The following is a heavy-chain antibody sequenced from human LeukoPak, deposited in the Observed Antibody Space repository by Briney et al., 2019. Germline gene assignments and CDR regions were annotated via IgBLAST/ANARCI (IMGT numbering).Heavy chain of an antibody. D-gene: IGHD6-19*01. CDR2: IKQDGSEK. CDR1: GFTFSSYW. J-gene: IGHJ3*02. Sequence: GGSLRLSCAASGFTFSSYWMSWVRQAPGKGLEWVANIKQDGSEKYYVDSVKGRFTISRDNAKNSLYLQMNSLRAEDTAVYYCARVPRGVAGDAFDIWGQGTMVTVSS. CDR3: ARVPRGVAGDAFDI. V-gene: IGHV3-7*01.